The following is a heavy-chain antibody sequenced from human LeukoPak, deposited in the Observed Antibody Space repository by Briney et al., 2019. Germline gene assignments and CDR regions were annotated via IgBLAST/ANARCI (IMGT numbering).Heavy chain of an antibody. D-gene: IGHD1-26*01. CDR3: ARLGSGTNNWFDP. Sequence: SETLSLTCTGSGGSISSYYWSWIRQPPGKGLEWIGYIYYSGSTNYNPSLKSRVTISVDTSKNQFSLKLSSVTAADTAVYYCARLGSGTNNWFDPWGQGTLVTVSS. J-gene: IGHJ5*02. V-gene: IGHV4-59*01. CDR1: GGSISSYY. CDR2: IYYSGST.